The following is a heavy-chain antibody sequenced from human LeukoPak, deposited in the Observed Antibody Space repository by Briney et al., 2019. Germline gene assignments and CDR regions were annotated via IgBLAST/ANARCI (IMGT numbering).Heavy chain of an antibody. CDR2: IYTSGST. CDR3: ARHFTIFGVVRWFDP. CDR1: GGSISSYY. D-gene: IGHD3-3*01. V-gene: IGHV4-4*07. Sequence: SETLSLTCTVSGGSISSYYWSWIRQPAGKGLEWIGRIYTSGSTNYNPSLKSRVTMSVDTSKNQFSLKLSSVTAADTAVYYCARHFTIFGVVRWFDPWGQGTLVTVSS. J-gene: IGHJ5*02.